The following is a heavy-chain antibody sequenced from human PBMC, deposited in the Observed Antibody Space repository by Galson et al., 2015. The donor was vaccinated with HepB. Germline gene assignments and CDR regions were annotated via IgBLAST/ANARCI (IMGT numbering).Heavy chain of an antibody. J-gene: IGHJ3*01. Sequence: SETLSLTCAAYGGSFSGYYWTWIRQPPGKGLEWIGEINHSGSTSYNSSLKSRVTMSVDTSKNQFSLKLISVTAADTAVYYCARTTVVTVSAFDLWGQGTMVTVSS. D-gene: IGHD4-23*01. V-gene: IGHV4-34*01. CDR3: ARTTVVTVSAFDL. CDR1: GGSFSGYY. CDR2: INHSGST.